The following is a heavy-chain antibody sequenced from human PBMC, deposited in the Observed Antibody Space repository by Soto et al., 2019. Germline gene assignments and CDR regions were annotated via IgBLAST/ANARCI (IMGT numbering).Heavy chain of an antibody. CDR2: ISPGDSDT. CDR3: ARHATYYDILSGYYFDY. V-gene: IGHV5-51*01. CDR1: GYTFSSYR. J-gene: IGHJ4*02. Sequence: LGESLKISRKGSGYTFSSYRIGWVRQVPGKGLEWMGIISPGDSDTKSSQSFQGQVTISADKSISTAYLQWNSLKASDTAMYYCARHATYYDILSGYYFDYWGQGTLVTVSS. D-gene: IGHD3-9*01.